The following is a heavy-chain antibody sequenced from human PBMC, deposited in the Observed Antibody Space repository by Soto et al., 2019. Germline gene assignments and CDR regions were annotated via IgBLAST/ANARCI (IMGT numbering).Heavy chain of an antibody. CDR2: IHYSGST. V-gene: IGHV4-59*01. J-gene: IGHJ5*02. CDR3: ARGGVAARKGRWFDP. CDR1: GGSISSYY. D-gene: IGHD6-25*01. Sequence: SETLSLTCTVSGGSISSYYWGWIRQPPGKGLGWIGYIHYSGSTNYNPSPRSRVTISVDTPKNQFSLKVNSMTAADTAIYYCARGGVAARKGRWFDPWGQGTLVTVSS.